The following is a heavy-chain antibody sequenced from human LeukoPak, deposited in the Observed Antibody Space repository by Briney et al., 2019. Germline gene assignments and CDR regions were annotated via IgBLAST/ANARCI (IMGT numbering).Heavy chain of an antibody. D-gene: IGHD1-26*01. CDR2: ISYDGSNK. Sequence: GGSLRLSCAASGFTFSSYAMHWVRQAPGKGLEWVAVISYDGSNKYYADSVKGRFTISRDNSENTLYLQMNSLRAEDTAVYYCAKDRGAIVGAQDYWGQGTLVTVSS. CDR3: AKDRGAIVGAQDY. J-gene: IGHJ4*02. V-gene: IGHV3-30*07. CDR1: GFTFSSYA.